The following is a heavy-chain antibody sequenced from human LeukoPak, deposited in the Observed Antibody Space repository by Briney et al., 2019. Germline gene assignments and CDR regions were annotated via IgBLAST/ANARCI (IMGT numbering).Heavy chain of an antibody. J-gene: IGHJ4*02. CDR3: AREPPKWELRIFDY. CDR1: GYTFTSYG. V-gene: IGHV1-18*01. D-gene: IGHD1-26*01. CDR2: ISAFKGNT. Sequence: ASVKVSCKASGYTFTSYGISWVRQAPGQGLEGMRWISAFKGNTNYAHKLQGRVTITTDTSTSTAYMELRSLRSDDTAVYYCAREPPKWELRIFDYWGQGTLVTVSS.